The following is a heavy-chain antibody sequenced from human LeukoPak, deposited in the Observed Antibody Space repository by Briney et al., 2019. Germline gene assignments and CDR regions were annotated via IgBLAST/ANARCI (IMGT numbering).Heavy chain of an antibody. D-gene: IGHD3-9*01. CDR3: ATAPPDILTGYYRFMWTAVFDY. CDR1: GYTLTELS. J-gene: IGHJ4*02. Sequence: ASVKVSCKVSGYTLTELSMHWVGQAPGKGLEGMGGFYPEDGETIYAQKFQGRVTMTEDTSTDTAYMELSSLRSEDTAVYYCATAPPDILTGYYRFMWTAVFDYWGQGTLVTVSS. V-gene: IGHV1-24*01. CDR2: FYPEDGET.